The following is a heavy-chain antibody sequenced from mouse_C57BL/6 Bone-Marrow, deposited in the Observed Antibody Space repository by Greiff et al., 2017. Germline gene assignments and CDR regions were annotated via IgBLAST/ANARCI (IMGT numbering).Heavy chain of an antibody. CDR2: ISNLAYSI. D-gene: IGHD2-3*01. J-gene: IGHJ3*01. V-gene: IGHV5-15*01. CDR3: ASLDGYYWFAY. CDR1: GFTFSDYG. Sequence: EVKVVESGGGLVQPGGSLKLSCAASGFTFSDYGMAWVRQAPRKGPEWVAFISNLAYSIYYADTVTGRFTISRENAKNTLYLEMSSLRSEDTAMYYCASLDGYYWFAYWGQGTLVTVSA.